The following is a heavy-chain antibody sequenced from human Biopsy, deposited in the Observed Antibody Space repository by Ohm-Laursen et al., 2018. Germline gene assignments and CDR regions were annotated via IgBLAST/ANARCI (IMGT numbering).Heavy chain of an antibody. CDR2: ISRTSDYI. CDR3: ARDYDFWSGYYDYQQSGMDV. V-gene: IGHV3-21*01. J-gene: IGHJ6*02. Sequence: SLRLSCAASGFTFSSYTMTWVRQAPGRGLEWVSSISRTSDYIYYADSVKGRFTISRDSTKNSLYLQMNSVRAEDTAVYYCARDYDFWSGYYDYQQSGMDVWGQGTTVTVSS. D-gene: IGHD3-3*01. CDR1: GFTFSSYT.